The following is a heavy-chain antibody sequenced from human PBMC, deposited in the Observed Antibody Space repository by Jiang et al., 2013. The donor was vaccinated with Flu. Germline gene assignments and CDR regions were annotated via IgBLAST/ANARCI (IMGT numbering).Heavy chain of an antibody. CDR1: GPSVSRNNAA. J-gene: IGHJ4*01. D-gene: IGHD1-1*01. CDR3: VRGGFGTTVSLFDS. V-gene: IGHV6-1*01. CDR2: TYYRSKWYD. Sequence: TLSLTSCHLRGPSVSRNNAAWNWIRQSPSRGLEWLGRTYYRSKWYDDYAVSVRGRATVNSDTSKNEFYLHLSSVTPEDSAVYYCVRGGFGTTVSLFDSWGHGTLVTVSS.